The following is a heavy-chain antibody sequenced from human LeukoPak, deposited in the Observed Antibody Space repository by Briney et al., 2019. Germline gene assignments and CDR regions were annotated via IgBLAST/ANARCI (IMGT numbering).Heavy chain of an antibody. D-gene: IGHD6-13*01. V-gene: IGHV4-59*12. Sequence: SETLSLTCTVSGGSISSYYWTWIRQPPGKGLEWIGYIYNTGSTNYNPSLKSRVTISVDTSKNQFSLKLSSVTAADTAVYYCARERRGAAAGYYYYYYMDVWGKGTTVTVSS. CDR2: IYNTGST. CDR1: GGSISSYY. CDR3: ARERRGAAAGYYYYYYMDV. J-gene: IGHJ6*03.